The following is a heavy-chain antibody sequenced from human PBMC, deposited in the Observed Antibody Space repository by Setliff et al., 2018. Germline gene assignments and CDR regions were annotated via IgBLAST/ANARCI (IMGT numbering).Heavy chain of an antibody. D-gene: IGHD3-22*01. Sequence: ASVKVSCKASGYTFTGYYMHWVRQAPGQGLEWMGWINPNSGGTNYAQKFQGWGTMTRDTSISTAYMELSRLRSDDTAVYYCARDRDSSGYPYYFDYWGQGTLVTVSS. J-gene: IGHJ4*02. CDR1: GYTFTGYY. CDR3: ARDRDSSGYPYYFDY. V-gene: IGHV1-2*04. CDR2: INPNSGGT.